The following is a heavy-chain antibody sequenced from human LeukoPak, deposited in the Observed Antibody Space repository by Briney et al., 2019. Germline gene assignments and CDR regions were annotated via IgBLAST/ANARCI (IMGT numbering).Heavy chain of an antibody. CDR3: ARDPRWLTPDCTSTSCYENYFDP. V-gene: IGHV4-38-2*02. Sequence: SETLSLTCGVSGYSISSGYQWAWIRPSPGKGLEWIGSIYHSGSAHYNPSLKSRVTISVETSKSQFSLNMYSVTAADTAVYYCARDPRWLTPDCTSTSCYENYFDPWGQGTLVTVSS. CDR1: GYSISSGYQ. CDR2: IYHSGSA. J-gene: IGHJ5*02. D-gene: IGHD2-2*01.